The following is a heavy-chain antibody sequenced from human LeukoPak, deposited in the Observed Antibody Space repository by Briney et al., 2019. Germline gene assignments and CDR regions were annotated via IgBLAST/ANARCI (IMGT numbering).Heavy chain of an antibody. Sequence: SGTLSLTCAVSGGSFSSTDFWSWVRQPPGKGLEWIGEILHTGSTNYNPSLKSRVTMSLDKSKNQFSLRLTSVTAADTAVYYCARDLRYTNRWSYYGLDVWGPGTTVTVSS. V-gene: IGHV4-4*02. CDR1: GGSFSSTDF. CDR3: ARDLRYTNRWSYYGLDV. D-gene: IGHD6-13*01. CDR2: ILHTGST. J-gene: IGHJ6*02.